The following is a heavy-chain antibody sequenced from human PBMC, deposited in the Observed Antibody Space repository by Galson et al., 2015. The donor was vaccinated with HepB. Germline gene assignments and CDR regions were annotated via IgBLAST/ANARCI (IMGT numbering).Heavy chain of an antibody. D-gene: IGHD3-10*01. CDR1: GYSFTSYW. V-gene: IGHV5-51*01. Sequence: QSGAEVKKPGESLKISCKGSGYSFTSYWIGWVRQMPGKGLEWMGIIYPGDSDTRYSPSFQGQVTISADKSISTAYLQWSSLKASDTAMYYCARHEVDITMVRGVIYYGMDVWGQGTTVTVSS. CDR3: ARHEVDITMVRGVIYYGMDV. CDR2: IYPGDSDT. J-gene: IGHJ6*02.